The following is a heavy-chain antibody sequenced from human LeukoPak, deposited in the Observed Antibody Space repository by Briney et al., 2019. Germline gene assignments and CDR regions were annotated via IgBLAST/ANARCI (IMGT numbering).Heavy chain of an antibody. J-gene: IGHJ6*03. CDR1: GGSISSSNW. V-gene: IGHV4-4*02. CDR2: IYHSGRT. CDR3: ARAVQLERPPPLIGYYYMDV. D-gene: IGHD1-1*01. Sequence: PSETLSLTCTVSGGSISSSNWWSWVRQPPGKGLEWIGEIYHSGRTNYNPSLKSRVTISVDKSKNQFSLKLSSVTAADTAVYYCARAVQLERPPPLIGYYYMDVWDKGTTVTVSS.